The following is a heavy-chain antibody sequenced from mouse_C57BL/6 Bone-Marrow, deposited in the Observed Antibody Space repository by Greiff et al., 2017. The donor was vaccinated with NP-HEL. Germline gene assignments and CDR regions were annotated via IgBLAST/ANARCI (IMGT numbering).Heavy chain of an antibody. J-gene: IGHJ2*01. CDR3: ASDGPVITTVVFDY. Sequence: VKLMESGPGLVAPSQSLSITCTVSGFSLTSYGVDWVRQSPGKGLEWLGVIWGVGSTNYNSALKSRLSISKDNSKSQVFLKMNSLQTDDTAMYYCASDGPVITTVVFDYWGQGTTLTVSS. V-gene: IGHV2-6*01. CDR2: IWGVGST. D-gene: IGHD1-1*01. CDR1: GFSLTSYG.